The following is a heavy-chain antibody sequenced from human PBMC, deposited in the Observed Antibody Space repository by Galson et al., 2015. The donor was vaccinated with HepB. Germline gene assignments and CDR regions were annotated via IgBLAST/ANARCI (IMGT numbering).Heavy chain of an antibody. CDR2: VYNSGDT. D-gene: IGHD3-3*01. CDR1: GGSISRGSYF. V-gene: IGHV4-61*02. Sequence: TLSLTCTLSGGSISRGSYFWSWIRQPAGKGLEWIGRVYNSGDTNYSPSLKSRVTVSIDTSKNQFPLKLTSVTAADTAVYYCAREAYDFWSGYYDYWSLGTLVTVSS. J-gene: IGHJ4*02. CDR3: AREAYDFWSGYYDY.